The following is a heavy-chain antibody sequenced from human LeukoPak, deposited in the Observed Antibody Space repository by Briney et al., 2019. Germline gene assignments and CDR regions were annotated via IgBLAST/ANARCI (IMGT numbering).Heavy chain of an antibody. Sequence: PGRSLRLSCAASGFTFDDYAMHWVRQAPGKGLEWVSGISWNSGSIGYADSVKGRFTIPRDNAKNSLYLQMNSLRAEDTALYYCAKAIRYGSGSYYKNAFDIWGQGTMVTVSS. CDR1: GFTFDDYA. J-gene: IGHJ3*02. D-gene: IGHD3-10*01. CDR2: ISWNSGSI. V-gene: IGHV3-9*01. CDR3: AKAIRYGSGSYYKNAFDI.